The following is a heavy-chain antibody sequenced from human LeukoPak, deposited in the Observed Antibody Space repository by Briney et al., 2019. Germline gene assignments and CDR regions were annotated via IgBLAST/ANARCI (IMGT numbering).Heavy chain of an antibody. Sequence: SETLSLTCAVYGGSFSGYYWSWIRQPPGKGLEWIGEINHSGSTNYNPSLKSRVTISVDTSKNQISLKLSSVTAADTAVYYCAKQRRDGYNYFDYWGQGTLVTVSS. CDR2: INHSGST. D-gene: IGHD5-24*01. J-gene: IGHJ4*02. V-gene: IGHV4-34*01. CDR1: GGSFSGYY. CDR3: AKQRRDGYNYFDY.